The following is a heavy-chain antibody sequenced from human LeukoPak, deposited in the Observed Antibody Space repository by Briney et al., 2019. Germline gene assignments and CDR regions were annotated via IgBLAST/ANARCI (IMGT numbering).Heavy chain of an antibody. CDR2: IIPIFGTA. V-gene: IGHV1-69*05. J-gene: IGHJ6*03. CDR1: GGTFSSYA. Sequence: SVKVSCKASGGTFSSYAISWVRQAPGQGLEWMGGIIPIFGTANCAQKFQGRVTITTDESTSTAYMELSSLRSGDTAVYYCARGTYYYDSSGYPLYYYMDVWGKGTTVTVSS. D-gene: IGHD3-22*01. CDR3: ARGTYYYDSSGYPLYYYMDV.